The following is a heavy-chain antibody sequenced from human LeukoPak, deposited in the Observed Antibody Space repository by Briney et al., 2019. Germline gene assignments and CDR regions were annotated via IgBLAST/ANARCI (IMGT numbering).Heavy chain of an antibody. J-gene: IGHJ3*02. CDR3: AKIHQNRVVVGAKGAFDI. V-gene: IGHV3-23*03. D-gene: IGHD2-15*01. CDR1: GFTYSSYA. CDR2: IYSGGST. Sequence: GGSLRLSRAASGFTYSSYAMSWVRQAPGKGLEWVSVIYSGGSTYYADSVKGRLTISRDTSKDTVYLQMDSLRAEDTAIYYCAKIHQNRVVVGAKGAFDIWGQGTVVTVSS.